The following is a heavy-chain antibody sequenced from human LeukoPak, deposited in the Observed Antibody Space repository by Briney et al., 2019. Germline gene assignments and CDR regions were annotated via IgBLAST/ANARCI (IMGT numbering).Heavy chain of an antibody. D-gene: IGHD6-19*01. Sequence: PGGSLRLSCAASGFTFGTYEMNWVRQAPGKGLEWVSLIYSGGSTYYADSVKGRFTISRDNSKNTLYLQLNSLRAEDTALYYCATNSGWYGVSWGQGTLVTVSS. CDR3: ATNSGWYGVS. J-gene: IGHJ4*02. CDR1: GFTFGTYE. CDR2: IYSGGST. V-gene: IGHV3-66*01.